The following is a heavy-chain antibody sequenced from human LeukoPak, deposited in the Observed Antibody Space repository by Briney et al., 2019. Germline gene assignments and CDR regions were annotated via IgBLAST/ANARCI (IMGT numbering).Heavy chain of an antibody. Sequence: ASVKVSCKASGYTFTSYGISWVRQAPGQGLEWMGWISAYNGNTNYAQNLQGRVTMTTDTSKSTAYLELRSLRSDDTAVYYCARVVQWLVDYWGQGTLVTVSS. D-gene: IGHD6-19*01. CDR1: GYTFTSYG. J-gene: IGHJ4*02. V-gene: IGHV1-18*01. CDR3: ARVVQWLVDY. CDR2: ISAYNGNT.